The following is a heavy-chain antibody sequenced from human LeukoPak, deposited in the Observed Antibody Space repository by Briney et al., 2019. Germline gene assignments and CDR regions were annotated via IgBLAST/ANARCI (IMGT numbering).Heavy chain of an antibody. CDR1: GYTFSIYG. Sequence: ASVKVSCKASGYTFSIYGFSWVRQAPGQGLEWMGWINPNSGGTNYAQKFQGRVTMTRDTSISTAYMELSRLRSDDTAVYYCAREVATMPFGSGDYYYMDVWGKGTTVTISS. CDR2: INPNSGGT. J-gene: IGHJ6*03. D-gene: IGHD5-12*01. V-gene: IGHV1-2*02. CDR3: AREVATMPFGSGDYYYMDV.